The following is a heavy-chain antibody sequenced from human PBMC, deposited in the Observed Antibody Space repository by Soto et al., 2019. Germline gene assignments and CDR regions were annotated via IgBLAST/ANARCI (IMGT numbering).Heavy chain of an antibody. CDR3: ARVGGYGMDV. J-gene: IGHJ6*02. D-gene: IGHD3-10*01. V-gene: IGHV4-38-2*01. Sequence: LSLTCAVSGYSISSGYYWGWIRQPPGKGLEWIGSIYHSGSTYYNPSLKSRVTISVDTSKNQFSLKLSSVTAADTAVYYCARVGGYGMDVWGQGTTVTVSS. CDR1: GYSISSGYY. CDR2: IYHSGST.